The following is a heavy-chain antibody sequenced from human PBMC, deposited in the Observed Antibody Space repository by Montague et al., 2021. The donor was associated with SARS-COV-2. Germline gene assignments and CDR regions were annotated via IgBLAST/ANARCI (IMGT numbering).Heavy chain of an antibody. D-gene: IGHD6-19*01. CDR1: GFTFSTFA. J-gene: IGHJ6*02. V-gene: IGHV3-7*01. Sequence: SLRLSCAASGFTFSTFAMSWVRQAPGKGLEWVADIKHDGSEKSYVDSVKGRFTIFRDNAKNSLYLQMNSLRAEDTAVYYCARGSTGWYAIFGHYGMDVWGQGTTVTVSS. CDR2: IKHDGSEK. CDR3: ARGSTGWYAIFGHYGMDV.